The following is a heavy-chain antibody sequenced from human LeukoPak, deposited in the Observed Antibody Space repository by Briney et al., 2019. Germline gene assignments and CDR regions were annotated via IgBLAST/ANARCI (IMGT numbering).Heavy chain of an antibody. Sequence: ASVKVSCKASGYTFTGYYMHWARQAPGQGLEWMGWINPNSGGTNYAQKFQGRVTMTRDTSISTAYMELRSLRSDDTAVYYCARASDFWSGPTFDYWGQGTLVIVSS. V-gene: IGHV1-2*02. CDR2: INPNSGGT. CDR1: GYTFTGYY. D-gene: IGHD3-3*01. J-gene: IGHJ4*02. CDR3: ARASDFWSGPTFDY.